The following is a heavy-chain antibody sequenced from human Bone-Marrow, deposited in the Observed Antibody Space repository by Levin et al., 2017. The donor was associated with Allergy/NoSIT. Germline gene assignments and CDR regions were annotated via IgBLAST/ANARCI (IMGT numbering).Heavy chain of an antibody. V-gene: IGHV4-34*01. CDR2: INHSGST. D-gene: IGHD2-15*01. CDR3: AREGRGYCSGGSCYSWYYDYYMDV. J-gene: IGHJ6*03. CDR1: GGSFSGYY. Sequence: SETLSLTCAVYGGSFSGYYWSWIRQPPGKGLEWIGEINHSGSTNYNPSLKSRVTISVDTSKNQFSLKLSSVTAADTAVYYCAREGRGYCSGGSCYSWYYDYYMDVWGKGTTVTVSS.